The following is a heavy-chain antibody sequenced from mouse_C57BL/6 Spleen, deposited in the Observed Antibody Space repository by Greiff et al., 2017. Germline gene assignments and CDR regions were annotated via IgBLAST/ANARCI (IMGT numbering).Heavy chain of an antibody. D-gene: IGHD4-1*01. CDR2: ISSGGDYI. Sequence: DVQLVEPGAGLVKPGGSLKLSCAASGFTFSSYAMSWVRQTPEKRLEWVAYISSGGDYIDYADTVKGRFTISRDNARNTLYLQLSSLKSEDTAMYYCTRGGLGRGPFDYWGQGTTLTVSS. J-gene: IGHJ2*01. CDR3: TRGGLGRGPFDY. V-gene: IGHV5-9-1*02. CDR1: GFTFSSYA.